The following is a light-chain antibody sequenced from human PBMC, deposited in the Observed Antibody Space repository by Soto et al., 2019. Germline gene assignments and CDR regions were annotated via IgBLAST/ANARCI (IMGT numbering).Light chain of an antibody. V-gene: IGKV3-11*01. Sequence: EIVLTQSPATLSLSPGERATLPCRASQSVSSYLAWYQQKPGQAPRLLIYDASNRATGIPARFSGSGSGTAFTLNISSLEPEDFVFYYCQQRSNWPPTFGQGTKLEIK. CDR2: DAS. CDR3: QQRSNWPPT. CDR1: QSVSSY. J-gene: IGKJ2*01.